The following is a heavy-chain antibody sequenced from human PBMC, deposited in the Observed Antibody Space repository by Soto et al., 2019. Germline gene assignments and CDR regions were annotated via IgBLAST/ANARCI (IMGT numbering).Heavy chain of an antibody. V-gene: IGHV1-18*01. J-gene: IGHJ4*02. CDR2: ISTYNGNT. CDR3: ARCRYGDYDY. D-gene: IGHD4-17*01. CDR1: GYSFTTSG. Sequence: QAQLVQSGAEVKEPGASVKVSCKASGYSFTTSGITWLRQAPGQGLEWMGWISTYNGNTNSAQKLQDRVTLTTDTSTSTAYMELRSLRSDDTGVSYCARCRYGDYDYGGQGTLVTVSS.